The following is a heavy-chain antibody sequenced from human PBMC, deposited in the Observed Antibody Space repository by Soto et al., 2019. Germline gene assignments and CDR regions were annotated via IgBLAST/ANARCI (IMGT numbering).Heavy chain of an antibody. D-gene: IGHD1-1*01. J-gene: IGHJ6*02. CDR2: INTSGST. V-gene: IGHV4-4*07. Sequence: SETLSLTCTVSGGSISSYYWSWIRQPAGKGLEWIGRINTSGSTNYTPSLKSRVTMSLDTSKNQFSLKLTSVSAADTAVYYCARLDRDYFYPGMDVWGQGTTVTVSS. CDR1: GGSISSYY. CDR3: ARLDRDYFYPGMDV.